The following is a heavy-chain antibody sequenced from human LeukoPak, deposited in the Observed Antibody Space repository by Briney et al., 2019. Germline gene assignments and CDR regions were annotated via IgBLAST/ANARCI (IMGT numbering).Heavy chain of an antibody. J-gene: IGHJ1*01. V-gene: IGHV3-11*01. D-gene: IGHD2/OR15-2a*01. CDR2: ISSGGDIM. Sequence: PGGSLRLSYAAPGLRFSDYYVSWIRQAPGKGLQWVSYISSGGDIMHYADSVKGRFTSSRDNAKNSGYLEMNSLGAEDTAVYYCATHLIGAGEYFQQWGQGTLVTVSS. CDR1: GLRFSDYY. CDR3: ATHLIGAGEYFQQ.